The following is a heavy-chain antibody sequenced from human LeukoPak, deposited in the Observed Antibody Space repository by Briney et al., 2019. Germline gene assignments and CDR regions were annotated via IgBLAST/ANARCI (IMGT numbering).Heavy chain of an antibody. CDR3: AKDRMTLGIAVAGSYFDY. CDR2: ISWNSGSI. CDR1: GFTFDDYA. Sequence: GGSLRLSCAASGFTFDDYAMHWVRQAPVKGPEWVSGISWNSGSIGYADSVKGRFTISRDNAKNSLYLQMNSLRAEDTALYYCAKDRMTLGIAVAGSYFDYWGQGTLVTVSS. V-gene: IGHV3-9*01. J-gene: IGHJ4*02. D-gene: IGHD6-19*01.